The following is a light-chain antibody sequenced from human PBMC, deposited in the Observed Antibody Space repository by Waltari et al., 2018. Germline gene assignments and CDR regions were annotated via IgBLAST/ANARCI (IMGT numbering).Light chain of an antibody. J-gene: IGKJ2*01. CDR3: QQSYSTPYT. CDR1: QSIRSH. CDR2: AAS. Sequence: DIQMTQSPSSLSASVGDRVTITCRPSQSIRSHLNWYQQKPGRAPKLLIYAASSLQSGVPSRFSGSGSGTDFSFTISNLQPDDLAIYYWQQSYSTPYTFGQGTKLEIK. V-gene: IGKV1-39*01.